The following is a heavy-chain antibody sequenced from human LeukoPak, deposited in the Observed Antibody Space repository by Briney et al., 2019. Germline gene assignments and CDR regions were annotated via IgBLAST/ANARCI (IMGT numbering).Heavy chain of an antibody. CDR1: GFTFSSYA. J-gene: IGHJ4*02. Sequence: GGSLRLSCAASGFTFSSYAMHWVRQAPGKGLEYVSAISSNGGSTYYANSVEGRFTISRDNSKNTLYLQMGSLRAEDMAVYHCARAEPGYGSFDYWGQGTLVTVSS. CDR2: ISSNGGST. V-gene: IGHV3-64*01. D-gene: IGHD3-10*01. CDR3: ARAEPGYGSFDY.